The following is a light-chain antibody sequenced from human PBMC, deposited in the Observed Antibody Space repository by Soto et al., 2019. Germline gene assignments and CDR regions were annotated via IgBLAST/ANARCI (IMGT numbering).Light chain of an antibody. Sequence: LTESRWVSGSPGEAVTFFSTGTGNDVGAYNYASWYQQHPGRPPKLMIYDVARWPSGVPDRFSGYKSGNTASLTISGLLVEAEDGFLCCSSVAGYPQLFATGIRVT. CDR3: CSSVAGYPQL. J-gene: IGLJ1*01. V-gene: IGLV2-11*01. CDR2: DVA. CDR1: GNDVGAYNY.